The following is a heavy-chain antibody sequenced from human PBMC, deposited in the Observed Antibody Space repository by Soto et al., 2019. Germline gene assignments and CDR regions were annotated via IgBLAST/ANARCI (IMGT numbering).Heavy chain of an antibody. CDR2: INPSGGST. CDR3: ARHRLLRYSGSYSHYYYYGMDV. Sequence: AAGKVSCKASGYTFTSYYMHWVRQAPGQGLEWMGIINPSGGSTSYAQKFQGRVTMTRDTSTSTVYMELSSLRSEDTAVYYCARHRLLRYSGSYSHYYYYGMDVWGQGTTVTVSS. D-gene: IGHD1-26*01. CDR1: GYTFTSYY. J-gene: IGHJ6*02. V-gene: IGHV1-46*01.